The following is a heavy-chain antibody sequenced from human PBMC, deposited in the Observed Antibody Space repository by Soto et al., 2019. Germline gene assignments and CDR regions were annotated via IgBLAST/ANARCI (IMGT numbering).Heavy chain of an antibody. CDR2: VHHSRTT. V-gene: IGHV4-39*01. D-gene: IGHD3-10*01. Sequence: QLQLQESGPGLAKPSETLSLTCTVSGVSLSCSNCSWGWVRQPPGKGLEAIGNVHHSRTTYYSLSVMTLGTMSLHTSRDQISLRLSSVTASHTSVYFCARLLTPAFGRAYFDYWGQGILVTVSS. CDR1: GVSLSCSNCS. J-gene: IGHJ4*02. CDR3: ARLLTPAFGRAYFDY.